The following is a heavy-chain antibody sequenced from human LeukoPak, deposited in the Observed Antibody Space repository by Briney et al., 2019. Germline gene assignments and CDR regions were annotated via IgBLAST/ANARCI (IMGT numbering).Heavy chain of an antibody. CDR2: INHSGST. Sequence: SETLSLTCAVYGGSFSGYYWSWIRQPPGKGLEWIGEINHSGSTNYNPSLKSRVTISVDTSKNQFSLKLSSVTAADTAVYYCARLGKAVAGKLDYYYYMDVWGKGTTVTVSS. D-gene: IGHD6-19*01. J-gene: IGHJ6*03. CDR3: ARLGKAVAGKLDYYYYMDV. CDR1: GGSFSGYY. V-gene: IGHV4-34*01.